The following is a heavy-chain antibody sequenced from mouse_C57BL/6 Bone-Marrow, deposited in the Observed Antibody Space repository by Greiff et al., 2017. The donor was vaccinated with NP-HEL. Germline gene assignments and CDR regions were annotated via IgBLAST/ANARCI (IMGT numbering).Heavy chain of an antibody. Sequence: VQLQQSVEELVRPGASVKLSCTASGFNIKNTYMHWVKQRPEQGLEWIGRIDPANGNTKYAPKFQGKATITADTSSNTAYLQLSSLTSEDTAIYYCATGYYGSSPPYAMDYWGQGTSVTVSS. J-gene: IGHJ4*01. CDR2: IDPANGNT. V-gene: IGHV14-3*01. CDR3: ATGYYGSSPPYAMDY. CDR1: GFNIKNTY. D-gene: IGHD1-1*01.